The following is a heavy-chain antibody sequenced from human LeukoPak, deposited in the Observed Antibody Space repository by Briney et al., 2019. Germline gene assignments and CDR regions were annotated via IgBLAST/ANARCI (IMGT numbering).Heavy chain of an antibody. V-gene: IGHV3-11*04. CDR3: ASIPGGSHYKYYFDY. CDR1: GFTFSDYY. J-gene: IGHJ4*02. Sequence: PGGSLRLSCAASGFTFSDYYMSWIRQAPGKGLEWVSYISSSGSTIYYADSVKGRFTISRDNAKNSLYLQMNSLRAEDTAVYYCASIPGGSHYKYYFDYWGQGTLVTVSS. CDR2: ISSSGSTI. D-gene: IGHD4-11*01.